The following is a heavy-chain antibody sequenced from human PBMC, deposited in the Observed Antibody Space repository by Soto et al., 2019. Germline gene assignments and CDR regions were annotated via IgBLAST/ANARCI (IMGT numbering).Heavy chain of an antibody. D-gene: IGHD3-10*01. Sequence: GGSLRLSCAASGFTLSGSDIHWVRQASGKGLEWVGRIRTKSNNFATSYAESVRGRFTISRDDSDNTASLQMSSLKTEDTAIYYCSRHQEGRSMVFYGMDVWGQGTTVTVSS. CDR3: SRHQEGRSMVFYGMDV. CDR1: GFTLSGSD. V-gene: IGHV3-73*01. J-gene: IGHJ6*02. CDR2: IRTKSNNFAT.